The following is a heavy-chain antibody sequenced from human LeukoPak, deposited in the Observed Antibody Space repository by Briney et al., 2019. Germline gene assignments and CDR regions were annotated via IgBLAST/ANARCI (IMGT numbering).Heavy chain of an antibody. CDR2: IYTSRST. CDR1: GGSISSYY. D-gene: IGHD3-9*01. J-gene: IGHJ6*02. V-gene: IGHV4-4*07. CDR3: AREMKGNYDVLTGYYHSYHYGMDV. Sequence: SETLSLTCTVSGGSISSYYWSWIRQPAGKGLEWIGRIYTSRSTKYNPSLKSRVSMSVDTSKNQFSLNLSSVSAADTAVYYCAREMKGNYDVLTGYYHSYHYGMDVWGQGTTVIVSS.